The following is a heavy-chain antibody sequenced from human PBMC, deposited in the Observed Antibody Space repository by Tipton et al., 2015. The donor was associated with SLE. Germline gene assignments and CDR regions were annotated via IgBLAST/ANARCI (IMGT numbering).Heavy chain of an antibody. D-gene: IGHD7-27*01. J-gene: IGHJ4*02. CDR3: ARVKNWGLVDS. CDR1: GLSISSRSYY. V-gene: IGHV4-39*07. CDR2: IHYSGQS. Sequence: TLSLTCTVSGLSISSRSYYWGWIRQPPGKELEWIGTIHYSGQSYYNPSLESRVTISVDTSQNQFSLKLTSVTGADTAVYYCARVKNWGLVDSWGQGTLVTVSS.